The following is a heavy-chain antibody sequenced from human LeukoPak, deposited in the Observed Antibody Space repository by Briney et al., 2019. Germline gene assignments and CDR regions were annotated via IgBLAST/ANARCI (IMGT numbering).Heavy chain of an antibody. V-gene: IGHV4-34*01. D-gene: IGHD3-22*01. J-gene: IGHJ4*02. CDR1: GGSFSGYY. Sequence: SETLSLTCAVYGGSFSGYYWSWIRQPPGKGLEWIGEINHSGSTNYNPSLKSRVTISVDTSKNQFSLKLSSVTAADTAVYYCARWYYYDSSGYYYRYYFDYWGQGTLVTVSS. CDR3: ARWYYYDSSGYYYRYYFDY. CDR2: INHSGST.